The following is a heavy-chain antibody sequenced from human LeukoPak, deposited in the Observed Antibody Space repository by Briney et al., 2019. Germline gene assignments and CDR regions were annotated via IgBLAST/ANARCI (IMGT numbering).Heavy chain of an antibody. J-gene: IGHJ4*02. CDR1: GFTFDDYA. CDR3: AKGVPYYYDSSGYYPFDY. CDR2: ISWNSGSI. V-gene: IGHV3-9*01. Sequence: GRSLRLSCAASGFTFDDYAMHWVRQAPGKGLEWVSGISWNSGSIGYADSVKGRFTTSRDNAKNSLYLQMNSLRAEDTALYYCAKGVPYYYDSSGYYPFDYWGQGTLVTVSS. D-gene: IGHD3-22*01.